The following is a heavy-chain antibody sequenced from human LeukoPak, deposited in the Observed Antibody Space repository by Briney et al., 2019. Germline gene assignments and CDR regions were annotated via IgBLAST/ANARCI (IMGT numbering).Heavy chain of an antibody. D-gene: IGHD6-19*01. Sequence: GGSLRLSCAASGFTVSSNYMSWVRQAPGKGLEWVSAIYSGGSTYYADSVKGRFTISRDNSKNTLYLQMKSLRAEDTAVYYCARERNLEIAVAGTIFNYWGQGTLVTVSS. CDR3: ARERNLEIAVAGTIFNY. J-gene: IGHJ4*02. V-gene: IGHV3-66*01. CDR2: IYSGGST. CDR1: GFTVSSNY.